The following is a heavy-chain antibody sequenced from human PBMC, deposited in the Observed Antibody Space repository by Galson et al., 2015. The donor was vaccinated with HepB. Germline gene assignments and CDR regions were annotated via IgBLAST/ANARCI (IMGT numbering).Heavy chain of an antibody. D-gene: IGHD5-12*01. V-gene: IGHV3-21*01. CDR2: ISSSSSYI. Sequence: SLRLSCAASGFTFSSYSMNWVRQAPGKGLEWVSSISSSSSYIYYADSAKGRFTISRDNAKNSLYLQMNSLRAEDTAVYYCASDRGYDYHRHDYWGQGTLVTVSS. CDR3: ASDRGYDYHRHDY. J-gene: IGHJ4*02. CDR1: GFTFSSYS.